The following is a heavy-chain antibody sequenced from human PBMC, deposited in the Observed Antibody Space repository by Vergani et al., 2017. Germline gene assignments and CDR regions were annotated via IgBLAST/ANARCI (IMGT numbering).Heavy chain of an antibody. Sequence: QVQVVQSGAEVKKSGASVKVSCKTSEYTFSNYYMHWVRQAPGQGLEWMGRINPSGGHTNYAQKFQGRVTMTRDTSTSTVYMELSSLRSEDTAIYYCARGDYGILTGYRYWGQGTLGTVS. V-gene: IGHV1-46*03. J-gene: IGHJ4*02. CDR2: INPSGGHT. D-gene: IGHD3-9*01. CDR3: ARGDYGILTGYRY. CDR1: EYTFSNYY.